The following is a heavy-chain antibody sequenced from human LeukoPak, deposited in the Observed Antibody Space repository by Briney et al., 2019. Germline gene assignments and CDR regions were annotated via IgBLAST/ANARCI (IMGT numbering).Heavy chain of an antibody. J-gene: IGHJ6*03. CDR3: AEGPNYDILTGYYRHYYYYYMDV. V-gene: IGHV3-23*01. Sequence: GGSLRLSCAASGFTFSSYGMSWVRQAPGQGLGWVSAISGSDGSTYYADSVKGRFTISRDNSKNTLYLQMNSLRAEDTAVYYCAEGPNYDILTGYYRHYYYYYMDVWGKGTTVTISS. D-gene: IGHD3-9*01. CDR2: ISGSDGST. CDR1: GFTFSSYG.